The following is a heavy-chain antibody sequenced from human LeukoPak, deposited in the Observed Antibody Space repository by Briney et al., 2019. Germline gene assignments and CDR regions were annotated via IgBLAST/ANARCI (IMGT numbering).Heavy chain of an antibody. V-gene: IGHV4-59*12. Sequence: SETLSLTCTVSGGSISSDYWSWIRQPPGKGLEWIGSIYYSGSTYYNPSLKSRVTISVDTSKNQFSLKLSSVTAADTAVYYCAREKGGSYYDILTGYYPRYGMDVWGQGTTVTVSS. D-gene: IGHD3-9*01. CDR3: AREKGGSYYDILTGYYPRYGMDV. CDR1: GGSISSDY. CDR2: IYYSGST. J-gene: IGHJ6*02.